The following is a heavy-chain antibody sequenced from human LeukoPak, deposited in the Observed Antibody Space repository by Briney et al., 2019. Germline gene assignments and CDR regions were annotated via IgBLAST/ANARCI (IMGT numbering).Heavy chain of an antibody. CDR3: AKDPLVRGLRPYLNY. V-gene: IGHV3-23*01. CDR2: ISGSGGST. D-gene: IGHD2-15*01. CDR1: GFTFSSYA. Sequence: PGGSLRLSCAASGFTFSSYAMSWVRQAPGKGLEWVSAISGSGGSTYYADSVKGRFTISRDNSKNTLYLQMNSLRAEDTAVYYCAKDPLVRGLRPYLNYWGQGTLVTVSS. J-gene: IGHJ4*02.